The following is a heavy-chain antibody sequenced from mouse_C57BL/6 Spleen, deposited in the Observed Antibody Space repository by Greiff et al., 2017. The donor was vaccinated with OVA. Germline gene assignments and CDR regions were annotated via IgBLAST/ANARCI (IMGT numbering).Heavy chain of an antibody. J-gene: IGHJ4*01. V-gene: IGHV5-17*01. CDR2: ISSGSSTI. D-gene: IGHD2-5*01. CDR1: GFTFSDYG. CDR3: ARGYYSNPYAMDY. Sequence: EVKLVESGGGLVKPGGSLKLSCAASGFTFSDYGMHWVRQAPEKGLEWVAYISSGSSTIYYADTVKGRFTISRDNAKNTLFLQMTSLRSEDTAMYYCARGYYSNPYAMDYWGQGTSVTVSS.